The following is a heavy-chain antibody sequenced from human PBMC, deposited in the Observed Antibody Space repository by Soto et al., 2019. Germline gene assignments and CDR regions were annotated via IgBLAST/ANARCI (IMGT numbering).Heavy chain of an antibody. V-gene: IGHV1-18*01. CDR1: GYTFTSYG. J-gene: IGHJ4*02. CDR2: ISAYNGNT. CDR3: AREDLGYSSSHTMADY. Sequence: QVQLVQSGAEVKKPGASVKVSCKASGYTFTSYGISWVRQAPGQGLEWMGWISAYNGNTNYAQKLQGRVTMTTDTXTXTAYMELRSLRSDDTAVYYCAREDLGYSSSHTMADYWGQGTLVTVSS. D-gene: IGHD6-13*01.